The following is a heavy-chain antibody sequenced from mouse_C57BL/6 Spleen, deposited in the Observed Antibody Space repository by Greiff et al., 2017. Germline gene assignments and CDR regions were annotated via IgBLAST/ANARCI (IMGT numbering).Heavy chain of an antibody. J-gene: IGHJ3*01. D-gene: IGHD1-1*01. CDR1: GYTFTSYG. V-gene: IGHV1-81*01. Sequence: QVQLQQSGAELARPGASVKLSCKASGYTFTSYGISWVKQRTGQGLEWIGEIYPRSGNTYYNEKFKGKATLTADKSSSTAYMELRSLTSEDSAVYVCAREGYYGRSYWFAYWGQGTLVTVSA. CDR3: AREGYYGRSYWFAY. CDR2: IYPRSGNT.